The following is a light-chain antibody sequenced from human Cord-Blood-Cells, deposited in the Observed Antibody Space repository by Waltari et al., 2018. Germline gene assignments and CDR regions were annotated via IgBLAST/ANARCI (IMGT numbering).Light chain of an antibody. V-gene: IGKV1-8*01. Sequence: AIRMTQPPSSFSASTGDRVTITCRASQGISSYLAWYQQKPGKAPKLLIYAASTLQSGVXXXFSGSGSGTDFTLTISCLQSEDFATYYCQQYYSYPGTFGQGTKVEIK. J-gene: IGKJ1*01. CDR1: QGISSY. CDR2: AAS. CDR3: QQYYSYPGT.